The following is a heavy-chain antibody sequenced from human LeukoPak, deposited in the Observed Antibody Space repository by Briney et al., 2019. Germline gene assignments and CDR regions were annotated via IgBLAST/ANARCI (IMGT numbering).Heavy chain of an antibody. J-gene: IGHJ4*02. D-gene: IGHD5-24*01. CDR1: GFTFSDYY. CDR3: ARDPTGMATAYFDY. V-gene: IGHV3-11*04. Sequence: GGSLRLSCAASGFTFSDYYMSWIRQAPGKGLEWVSYISSSGSTIYYAHPVKGRFTISRDNAKNSLYLQMNSLRAEDTAVYYCARDPTGMATAYFDYWGQGTLVTVSS. CDR2: ISSSGSTI.